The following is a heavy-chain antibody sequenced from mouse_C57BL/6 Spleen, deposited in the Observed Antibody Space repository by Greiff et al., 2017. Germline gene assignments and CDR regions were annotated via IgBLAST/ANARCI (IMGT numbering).Heavy chain of an antibody. D-gene: IGHD1-1*01. J-gene: IGHJ2*01. Sequence: QVQLQQPGAELVKPGASVKLSCKASGYTFTSYWMHWVKQRPGQGLEWIGMIHPNSGSTNYNEKFKSKATLTVDKSSSKAYMQLSSLTSEDSAVYYCAPITTVVESGDYWGQGTTLTVSS. CDR3: APITTVVESGDY. CDR1: GYTFTSYW. V-gene: IGHV1-64*01. CDR2: IHPNSGST.